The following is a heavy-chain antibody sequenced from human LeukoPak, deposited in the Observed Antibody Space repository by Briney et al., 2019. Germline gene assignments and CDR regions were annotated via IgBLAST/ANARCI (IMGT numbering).Heavy chain of an antibody. CDR1: GFTFSSYA. CDR3: AREKALSPHMD. Sequence: GGSLRLSCAASGFTFSSYAVHWVRQAPGKGLEWVAVISYDGSNKYYADSVKGRFTISRDNSKNTLYLQMNSLRAEDTAVYYCAREKALSPHMDWGQGTLVTVSS. CDR2: ISYDGSNK. J-gene: IGHJ4*02. V-gene: IGHV3-30-3*01. D-gene: IGHD2/OR15-2a*01.